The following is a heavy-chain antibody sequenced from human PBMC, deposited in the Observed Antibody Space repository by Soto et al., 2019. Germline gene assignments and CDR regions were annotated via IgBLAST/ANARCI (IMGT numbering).Heavy chain of an antibody. Sequence: EVQLLESGGGLVQPGGSLRLSCAASGFTFSSYAMTWVRQAPGKGLEWVSSISGSGGSTYYADSVKGRFTISRDNSETTVDLQINSLRAEDSAVYYCESLAGGCYEAFGIWGQGTMGTVSS. CDR3: ESLAGGCYEAFGI. D-gene: IGHD3-16*01. CDR1: GFTFSSYA. CDR2: ISGSGGST. J-gene: IGHJ3*02. V-gene: IGHV3-23*01.